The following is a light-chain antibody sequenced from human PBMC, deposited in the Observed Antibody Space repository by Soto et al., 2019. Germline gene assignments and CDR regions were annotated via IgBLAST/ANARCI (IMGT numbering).Light chain of an antibody. CDR3: QQRNRMGLT. CDR2: DAS. Sequence: EIVLTHSPATLSLSPWEIATLSCRASQSVSSYLAWYQQKPGQAPRLLIYDASTRATGNPARFSGSGSGTDFTLTISSLEPEDFAVYYCQQRNRMGLTLGGGTKVDIK. CDR1: QSVSSY. J-gene: IGKJ4*01. V-gene: IGKV3-11*01.